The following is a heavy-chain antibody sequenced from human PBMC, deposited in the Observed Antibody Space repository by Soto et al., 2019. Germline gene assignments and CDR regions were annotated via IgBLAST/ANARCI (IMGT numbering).Heavy chain of an antibody. Sequence: PSETLSLTCTVSGGSISSYYWSWIRQPPGKGLEWIGYIYYSGSTNYNPSLRSRVTISVDTSKNQFSLKLSSVTAADTAVYYCARGFGYYDSSGYVDYWGQGTLVTVSS. CDR2: IYYSGST. J-gene: IGHJ4*02. V-gene: IGHV4-59*01. D-gene: IGHD3-22*01. CDR3: ARGFGYYDSSGYVDY. CDR1: GGSISSYY.